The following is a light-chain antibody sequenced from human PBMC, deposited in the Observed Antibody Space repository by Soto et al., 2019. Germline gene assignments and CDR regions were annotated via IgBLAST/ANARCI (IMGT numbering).Light chain of an antibody. CDR3: CSFAGDPYV. J-gene: IGLJ1*01. CDR1: SSDVGGYNY. CDR2: DVN. Sequence: QSVLTQPRSVSGSPGQSVAISCTRTSSDVGGYNYVSWYQQHPGKAPKLMIYDVNKRPSGVPDRFSGSKSGNTASLTISGLQAEDEADYYCCSFAGDPYVFGTGTKATVL. V-gene: IGLV2-11*01.